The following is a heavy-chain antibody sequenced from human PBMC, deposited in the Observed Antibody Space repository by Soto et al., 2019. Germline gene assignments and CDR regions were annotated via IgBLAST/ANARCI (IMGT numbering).Heavy chain of an antibody. CDR2: IYYSGST. D-gene: IGHD4-17*01. V-gene: IGHV4-30-4*01. J-gene: IGHJ5*02. CDR1: GGSISSGDYY. Sequence: SETLSLTCTVSGGSISSGDYYWSWIRQPPGKGLEWIGYIYYSGSTYYNPSLKSRVTISVDTSKNQFSLKLSSVTAADTAVYYCARSSGDYDEILVNWFDPWGQGTLVTVSS. CDR3: ARSSGDYDEILVNWFDP.